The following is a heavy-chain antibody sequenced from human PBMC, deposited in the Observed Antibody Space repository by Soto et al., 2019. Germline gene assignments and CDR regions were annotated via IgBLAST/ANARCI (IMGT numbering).Heavy chain of an antibody. CDR3: AREGASGFGMDV. CDR2: IYTSGGT. D-gene: IGHD1-26*01. V-gene: IGHV4-4*07. Sequence: WETLSLTCNVSGGSIRSYYWSWVRQPAGKPLEWIGRIYTSGGTNYNPSLKSRVSMSVDTSKNQFSLEVTSVTAADTAVYYCAREGASGFGMDVWGQGTTVTVSS. J-gene: IGHJ6*02. CDR1: GGSIRSYY.